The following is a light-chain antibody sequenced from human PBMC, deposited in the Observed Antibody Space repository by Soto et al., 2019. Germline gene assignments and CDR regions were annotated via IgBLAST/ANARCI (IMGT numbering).Light chain of an antibody. CDR1: SSDVGGYNY. J-gene: IGLJ1*01. Sequence: QSALTQPASVSGAPGQSITISCTGTSSDVGGYNYVSWYQQHPGKAHKLMIYEVSNRPSGFSNRFSGSKSGNTASLTISGLQAEDEADYYCSSYTSSSTLVFGTGTKLTVL. CDR2: EVS. V-gene: IGLV2-14*01. CDR3: SSYTSSSTLV.